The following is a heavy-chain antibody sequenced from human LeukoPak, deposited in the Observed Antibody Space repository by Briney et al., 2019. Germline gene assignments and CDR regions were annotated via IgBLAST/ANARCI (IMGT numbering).Heavy chain of an antibody. CDR1: GFTFSSYG. V-gene: IGHV3-33*01. J-gene: IGHJ4*02. CDR2: IWYDGSNK. D-gene: IGHD5-18*01. CDR3: ARDYEYQRMQLWPHYFDY. Sequence: PGGSLRLSCAASGFTFSSYGMHWVRQAPGKGLEWVAVIWYDGSNKYYADSVKGRFTISRDNSKNTLYLQMNSLRAEDTAVYYCARDYEYQRMQLWPHYFDYWGQGTLVTVSS.